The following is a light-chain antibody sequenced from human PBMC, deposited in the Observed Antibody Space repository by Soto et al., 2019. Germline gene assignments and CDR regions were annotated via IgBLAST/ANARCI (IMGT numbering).Light chain of an antibody. Sequence: QSALTQPPSASGSPGQSVTISCTGTSSDIGGYDYVSWYQQHPGKAPKLIIYEVSKRPSGVPDRFSGSKSGNTASLTVSGLQAEDEADYYCQSYDSSLSAYVFGTGTKGTVL. CDR3: QSYDSSLSAYV. V-gene: IGLV2-8*01. CDR2: EVS. J-gene: IGLJ1*01. CDR1: SSDIGGYDY.